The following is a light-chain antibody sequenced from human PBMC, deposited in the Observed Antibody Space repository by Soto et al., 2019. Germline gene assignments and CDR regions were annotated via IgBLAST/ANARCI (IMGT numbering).Light chain of an antibody. CDR1: QSVLYSSNNKNY. Sequence: DIVMTQSPDSLAVSLGERATINCKSSQSVLYSSNNKNYLAWYQQKPGQPPKLLIYWSYTRESGVPDRFSGSGSGTDFTLTISSLQAEAVAVYYCQQYYSTPRTFGQGTKVEIK. V-gene: IGKV4-1*01. CDR2: WSY. CDR3: QQYYSTPRT. J-gene: IGKJ1*01.